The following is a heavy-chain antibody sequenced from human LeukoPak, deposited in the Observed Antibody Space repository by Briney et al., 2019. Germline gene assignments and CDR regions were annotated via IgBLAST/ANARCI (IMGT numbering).Heavy chain of an antibody. CDR2: ISAYNGNT. CDR3: ARRTGTDYYYYYMDV. Sequence: GASVKVSCKASGYTLTSYGISWVRQAPGQGLEWMGWISAYNGNTNYAQKLQGRVTMTTDTSTSTAYMELRSLRSDDTAVYYCARRTGTDYYYYYMDVWGKGTTVTVSS. J-gene: IGHJ6*03. CDR1: GYTLTSYG. V-gene: IGHV1-18*01. D-gene: IGHD1-7*01.